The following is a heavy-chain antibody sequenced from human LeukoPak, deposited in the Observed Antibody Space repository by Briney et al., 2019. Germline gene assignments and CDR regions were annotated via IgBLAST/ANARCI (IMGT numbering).Heavy chain of an antibody. CDR1: GFIFSNYE. V-gene: IGHV3-48*03. CDR3: ARGFPSWYFDY. CDR2: INSLGGTI. D-gene: IGHD2-15*01. J-gene: IGHJ4*02. Sequence: GGSLRLSCAASGFIFSNYEMNWVRQAPGKGLEWVSYINSLGGTIYYADSVKGRFTISRDNAKNSLYLQMNSLRAEDTAVYYCARGFPSWYFDYWGQGTLVTVSS.